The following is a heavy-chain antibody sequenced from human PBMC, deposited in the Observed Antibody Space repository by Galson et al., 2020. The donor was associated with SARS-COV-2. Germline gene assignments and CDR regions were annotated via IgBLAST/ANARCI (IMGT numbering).Heavy chain of an antibody. D-gene: IGHD3-10*01. J-gene: IGHJ4*02. CDR2: IIPIFGTA. V-gene: IGHV1-69*13. Sequence: SVKVSCKASGGTFSSHAISWVRQAPGQGLEWMGGIIPIFGTANYAQKFQGRVTITADESTSTAYMELSSLRSEDTAVYYCAREPSYGSGSHFDYWGQGTLVTVSS. CDR3: AREPSYGSGSHFDY. CDR1: GGTFSSHA.